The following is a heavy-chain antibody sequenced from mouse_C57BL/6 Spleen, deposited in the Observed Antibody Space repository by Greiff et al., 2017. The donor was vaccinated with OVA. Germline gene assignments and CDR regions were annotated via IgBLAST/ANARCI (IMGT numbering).Heavy chain of an antibody. CDR1: GYTFTSSW. CDR2: IDPSDSET. Sequence: QVQLQQPGAELVRPGSSVKLSCKASGYTFTSSWMHWVKQRPIQGLEWIGNIDPSDSETPYNQKFKDKATLTVDKSSSTAYMQLSILTSEDSAVYYRARGGTTVLYYYAMDYWGQGTSVTVSS. J-gene: IGHJ4*01. D-gene: IGHD1-1*01. V-gene: IGHV1-52*01. CDR3: ARGGTTVLYYYAMDY.